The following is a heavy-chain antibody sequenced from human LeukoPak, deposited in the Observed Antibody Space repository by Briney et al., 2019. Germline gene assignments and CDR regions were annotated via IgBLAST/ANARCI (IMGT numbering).Heavy chain of an antibody. Sequence: SETLSLTCTVSGGSFSSHYWSWIRQPPGKGLEWIGEINHSGSTNYNPSLKSRVTISVDTSKNQFSLKLSSVTAADTAVYYCARVGNFYDYVWGSYRNNNWFDPWGQGTLVTVSS. CDR2: INHSGST. V-gene: IGHV4-34*01. CDR3: ARVGNFYDYVWGSYRNNNWFDP. D-gene: IGHD3-16*02. CDR1: GGSFSSHY. J-gene: IGHJ5*02.